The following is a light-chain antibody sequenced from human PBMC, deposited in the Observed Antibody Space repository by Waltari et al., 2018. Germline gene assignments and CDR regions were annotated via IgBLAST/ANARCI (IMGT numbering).Light chain of an antibody. CDR3: SSYAGDITLL. CDR2: EVS. CDR1: SSAFGGSTF. V-gene: IGLV2-14*01. J-gene: IGLJ1*01. Sequence: QSALTQPATVSGSPGQSITISCTGTSSAFGGSTFVSWYQQHPGKAPKLIIPEVSNRPSGVSNRFSGSKSGNTASLTISGLQTEDEADYYCSSYAGDITLLFGTGTKVSVL.